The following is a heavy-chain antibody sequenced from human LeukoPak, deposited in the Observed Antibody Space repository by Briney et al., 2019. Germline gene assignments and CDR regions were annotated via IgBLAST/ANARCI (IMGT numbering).Heavy chain of an antibody. CDR3: AGERPGDY. D-gene: IGHD1-1*01. CDR1: GFTVNSNY. V-gene: IGHV3-53*01. Sequence: GGSLRLSCAASGFTVNSNYMTWVRQAPGKGLEWVSVIYSGGSTYYADSVKGRFTISRDNSKNTVYLQMNSLRAEDTAVYYCAGERPGDYWGQGTLVTVSS. CDR2: IYSGGST. J-gene: IGHJ4*02.